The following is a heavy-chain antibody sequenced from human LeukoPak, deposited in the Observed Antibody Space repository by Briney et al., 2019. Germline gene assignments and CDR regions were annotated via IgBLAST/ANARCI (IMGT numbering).Heavy chain of an antibody. D-gene: IGHD1-26*01. CDR1: GYTFTTYY. CDR2: INPSDGST. V-gene: IGHV1-46*01. Sequence: ASVKVSCKASGYTFTTYYIHWVRQAPGQGLEWLGIINPSDGSTIYAQKFQARVTMARDTSTSTVYMELSSLRSEGTAVYYCARATSELPGFIVWEERTEYFQHWGQGTLVTVSA. J-gene: IGHJ1*01. CDR3: ARATSELPGFIVWEERTEYFQH.